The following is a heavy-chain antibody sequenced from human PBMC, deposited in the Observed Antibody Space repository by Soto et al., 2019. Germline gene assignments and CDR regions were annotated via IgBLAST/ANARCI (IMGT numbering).Heavy chain of an antibody. Sequence: PSETLSLTCAVYGGSFSGYYWSWIRQPPGKGLEWIGEINHSGSTNYNPSLKSRVTISVDTSKNQFSLKLSSVTAADTAVYYCARAKKYLDYWGQGTLVTVPQ. CDR3: ARAKKYLDY. CDR1: GGSFSGYY. J-gene: IGHJ4*02. CDR2: INHSGST. V-gene: IGHV4-34*01.